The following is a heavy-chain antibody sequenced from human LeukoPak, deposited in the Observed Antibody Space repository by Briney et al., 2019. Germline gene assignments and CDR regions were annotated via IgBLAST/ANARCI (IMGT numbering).Heavy chain of an antibody. CDR3: ARPSSSDDYFDY. CDR2: IYYTGGT. Sequence: SETLSPTCTVSGGSITSNTFYWAWIRQPPGKPLDWLGTIYYTGGTYSNPSLKSRVTISVDTSKNQFFLTLRSVTAADTAVYYCARPSSSDDYFDYWGQGTLVTVSS. V-gene: IGHV4-39*07. J-gene: IGHJ4*02. D-gene: IGHD6-19*01. CDR1: GGSITSNTFY.